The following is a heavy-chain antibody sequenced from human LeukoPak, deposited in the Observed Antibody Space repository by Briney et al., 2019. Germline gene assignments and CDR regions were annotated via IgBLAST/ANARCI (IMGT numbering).Heavy chain of an antibody. CDR1: GGTFSSYA. V-gene: IGHV1-69*13. Sequence: ASVKVSCKASGGTFSSYAISWVRQAPGQGLEWMGGIIPIFGTANYAQKFQGRVTITADESTSTAYMELSSLRSEDTAVYYYARDSGGRYHNWGQGTLVTVSS. CDR3: ARDSGGRYHN. J-gene: IGHJ4*02. D-gene: IGHD1-14*01. CDR2: IIPIFGTA.